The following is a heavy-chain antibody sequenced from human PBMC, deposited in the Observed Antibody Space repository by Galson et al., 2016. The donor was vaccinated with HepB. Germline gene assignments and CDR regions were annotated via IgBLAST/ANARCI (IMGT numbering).Heavy chain of an antibody. D-gene: IGHD2-2*01. CDR1: GFTISSYS. V-gene: IGHV3-21*01. Sequence: SLRLSCAASGFTISSYSMNWVRQAPGKGLEWVSCISSSSGYIYYADSLKGRFTISRDNAKNSLYLQMNSLRAEDTAVYYCARDRRIEVVRPAYYYYYGMDVWGKGTTVTVSS. CDR3: ARDRRIEVVRPAYYYYYGMDV. CDR2: ISSSSGYI. J-gene: IGHJ6*04.